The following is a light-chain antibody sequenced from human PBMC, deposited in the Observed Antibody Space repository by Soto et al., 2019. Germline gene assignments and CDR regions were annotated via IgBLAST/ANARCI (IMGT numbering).Light chain of an antibody. V-gene: IGLV1-40*01. J-gene: IGLJ2*01. Sequence: QSVLTQPPSVSGAPGQRVTISCTGSSSNIGAGYDVHWYQQLPGTAPKLLIYGNINRPSGVPDRFSGSKSGTSASLAITGLQAEDEADYYCQSYDSSLSGYVVFDGGTKVTVL. CDR1: SSNIGAGYD. CDR2: GNI. CDR3: QSYDSSLSGYVV.